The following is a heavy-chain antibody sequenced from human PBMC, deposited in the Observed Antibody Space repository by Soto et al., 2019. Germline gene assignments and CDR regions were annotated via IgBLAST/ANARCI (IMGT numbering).Heavy chain of an antibody. V-gene: IGHV3-7*01. CDR1: GFTFSTYW. CDR2: IKEDGSEK. CDR3: ARGWGYFDSSGFPCLYAMDF. J-gene: IGHJ6*02. Sequence: GGSLRLSCAASGFTFSTYWMSWVRQAPGKGLEWVANIKEDGSEKYYVDSVEGRFTISRDNAKNSLYLQMTSLRAEDTALYYCARGWGYFDSSGFPCLYAMDFSGQGTMVTVSS. D-gene: IGHD3-22*01.